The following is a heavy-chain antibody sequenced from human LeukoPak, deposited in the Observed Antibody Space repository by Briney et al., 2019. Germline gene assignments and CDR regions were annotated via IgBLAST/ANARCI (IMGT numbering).Heavy chain of an antibody. CDR2: ISSSSTYI. V-gene: IGHV3-21*01. CDR3: AKDHGSGSFDY. Sequence: PGGSLRLSCAASEFTFSSYAMSWVRQTPGNGLEWVSSISSSSTYIYYADSVKGRFTISRDNAKNSLYLQMNSLRAEDTAVYYCAKDHGSGSFDYWGQGTLVTVSS. CDR1: EFTFSSYA. D-gene: IGHD6-19*01. J-gene: IGHJ4*02.